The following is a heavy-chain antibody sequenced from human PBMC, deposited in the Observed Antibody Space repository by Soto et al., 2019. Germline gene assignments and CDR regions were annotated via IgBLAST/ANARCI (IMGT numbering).Heavy chain of an antibody. Sequence: ASVKVSCKASGYTFTSYGISWVRQAPGHGLEWMGWISAYNGNTNYAQKLQGRVIMTTDTSTSTAYMELRSLRSDDTAVYYCARDDDSSGYYLLQGVDVGGQGTTVTVSS. CDR1: GYTFTSYG. CDR2: ISAYNGNT. CDR3: ARDDDSSGYYLLQGVDV. V-gene: IGHV1-18*01. D-gene: IGHD3-22*01. J-gene: IGHJ6*02.